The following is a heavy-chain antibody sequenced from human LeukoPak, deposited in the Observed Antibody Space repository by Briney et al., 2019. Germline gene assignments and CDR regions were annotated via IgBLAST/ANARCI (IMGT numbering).Heavy chain of an antibody. Sequence: GSSVKVSCKASGGTFSSYAISWVGQAPGQGLEWMGRIIPILGIANYAQKFQGRVTMTRDTSISTAYMELSRLRSDDTAVYYCARDLPIVVVVAATGVVFDYWGQGTLVTVSS. CDR3: ARDLPIVVVVAATGVVFDY. D-gene: IGHD2-15*01. V-gene: IGHV1-69*04. J-gene: IGHJ4*02. CDR2: IIPILGIA. CDR1: GGTFSSYA.